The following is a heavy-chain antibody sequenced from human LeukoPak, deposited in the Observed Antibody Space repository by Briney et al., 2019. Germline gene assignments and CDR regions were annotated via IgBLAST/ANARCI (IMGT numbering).Heavy chain of an antibody. D-gene: IGHD5-18*01. V-gene: IGHV3-23*01. CDR1: GFTFCSYG. J-gene: IGHJ4*02. Sequence: GGSLRLPCAASGFTFCSYGMSWVRQAPGEGLEWVSSISSSGGRTYYADSVKGRFTISRDNSKNTVYLQMNSLRAEDTAVYYCAKDTANADYWGQGTLVTVSS. CDR3: AKDTANADY. CDR2: ISSSGGRT.